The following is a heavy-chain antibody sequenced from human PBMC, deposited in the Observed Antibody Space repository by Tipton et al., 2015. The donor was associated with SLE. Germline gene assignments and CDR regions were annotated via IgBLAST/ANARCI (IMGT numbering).Heavy chain of an antibody. CDR3: WGYYNYGMDV. D-gene: IGHD7-27*01. Sequence: TLSLTCTVSGGSINSNSHSWGWVRQPPGKGLEWIGYIYQSGSTYYNPSLKSRVSISVDRSRNQFSLKLSSVTPADTAVYYCWGYYNYGMDVWGQGTTVTVSS. V-gene: IGHV4-30-2*01. CDR2: IYQSGST. J-gene: IGHJ6*02. CDR1: GGSINSNSHS.